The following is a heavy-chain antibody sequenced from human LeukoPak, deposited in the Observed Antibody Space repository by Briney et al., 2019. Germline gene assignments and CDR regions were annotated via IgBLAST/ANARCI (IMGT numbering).Heavy chain of an antibody. Sequence: GASVKVSCKASGYTFTAYYMHWVRQAPGQGLEWMGWINPNSGGTNYAQKFQGRVTMTRDTSISTAYMELSRLRSDDTAVYYCASCYYDSSGYYYFDYWGQGTLVTVYS. V-gene: IGHV1-2*02. J-gene: IGHJ4*02. CDR2: INPNSGGT. CDR1: GYTFTAYY. D-gene: IGHD3-22*01. CDR3: ASCYYDSSGYYYFDY.